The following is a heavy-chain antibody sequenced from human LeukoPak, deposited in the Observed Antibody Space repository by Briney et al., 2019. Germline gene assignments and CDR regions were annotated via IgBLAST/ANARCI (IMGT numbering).Heavy chain of an antibody. CDR3: AQTYDILTAPGRYYYYGMDV. J-gene: IGHJ6*02. CDR1: GYTFTVYY. CDR2: INPNSGGT. Sequence: ASVNVSCTASGYTFTVYYMHWVRQAPGQGGEGMGWINPNSGGTNYAQNFQPSLTMPRHTSISTAYMELSRLRSDDTAVYYCAQTYDILTAPGRYYYYGMDVWGQGTTVTVSS. V-gene: IGHV1-2*02. D-gene: IGHD3-9*01.